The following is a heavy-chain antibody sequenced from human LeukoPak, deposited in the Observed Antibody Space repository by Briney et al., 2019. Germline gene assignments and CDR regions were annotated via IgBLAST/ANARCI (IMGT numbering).Heavy chain of an antibody. D-gene: IGHD2-2*01. CDR1: GYNFNTYG. CDR3: VRLPLGYCSRTSCLD. J-gene: IGHJ4*02. CDR2: ISSSTGNT. V-gene: IGHV1-18*01. Sequence: GASVKVSCKASGYNFNTYGISWVRQAPGQGLEWMGWISSSTGNTKYAQKLQDRVTMTTDTSTSTAYLYLRNLRSDDKAVYYCVRLPLGYCSRTSCLDWGQGTLVTVSS.